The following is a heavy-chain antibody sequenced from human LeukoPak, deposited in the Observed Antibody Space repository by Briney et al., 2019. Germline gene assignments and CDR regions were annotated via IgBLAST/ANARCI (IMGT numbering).Heavy chain of an antibody. CDR3: ARDREVAAGYIDY. CDR1: GGSISSGDYY. CDR2: IYYSGST. V-gene: IGHV4-30-4*08. Sequence: SETLSLTCTVSGGSISSGDYYWSWIRQPPGKGLEWIGYIYYSGSTYYNPSLESRVTISVDTSKNQLSLKLSSVTAADPAVYYCARDREVAAGYIDYWGQGTLVTVSS. D-gene: IGHD6-13*01. J-gene: IGHJ4*02.